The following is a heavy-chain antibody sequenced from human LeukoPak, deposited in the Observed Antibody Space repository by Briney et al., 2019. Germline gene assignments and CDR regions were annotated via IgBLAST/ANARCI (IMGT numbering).Heavy chain of an antibody. Sequence: GGSLRLSCAASGFTFSSYSMNWVRGAPGRGLGWGSYISSSSSTIYYADSVKGRFTISRDNAKNSLYLQMNSLRAEDTAVYYCASEGTYYDILTGYHYYFDYWSQGTLVTVSS. CDR2: ISSSSSTI. CDR3: ASEGTYYDILTGYHYYFDY. J-gene: IGHJ4*02. CDR1: GFTFSSYS. D-gene: IGHD3-9*01. V-gene: IGHV3-48*01.